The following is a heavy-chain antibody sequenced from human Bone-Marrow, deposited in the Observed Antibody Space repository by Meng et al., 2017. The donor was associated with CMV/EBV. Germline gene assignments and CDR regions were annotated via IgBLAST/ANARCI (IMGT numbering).Heavy chain of an antibody. CDR3: ASPKAHLGVAARPGPLDY. CDR2: ISSSSSYI. CDR1: GFTFSSYS. V-gene: IGHV3-21*01. J-gene: IGHJ4*02. Sequence: GESLKISCAASGFTFSSYSMNWVRQAPGKGLEWVSSISSSSSYIYYTDSVKGRFTISRDNAKNSLYLQMNSLRAEDTAVYYCASPKAHLGVAARPGPLDYWGQGTLVTVSS. D-gene: IGHD6-6*01.